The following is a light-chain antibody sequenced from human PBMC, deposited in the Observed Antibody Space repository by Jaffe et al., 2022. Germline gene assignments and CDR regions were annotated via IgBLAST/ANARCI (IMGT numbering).Light chain of an antibody. CDR3: QHYGSSPPLA. CDR2: GAS. Sequence: EIVLTQSPGTLSLSPGERATLSCRATQRFNTDYLVWYQQKPGQPPRLLIYGASRRATGIPDRFSGSVSGTDFTLTISRLEPEDFAVYYCQHYGSSPPLAFGGGTKVEIK. J-gene: IGKJ4*01. V-gene: IGKV3-20*01. CDR1: QRFNTDY.